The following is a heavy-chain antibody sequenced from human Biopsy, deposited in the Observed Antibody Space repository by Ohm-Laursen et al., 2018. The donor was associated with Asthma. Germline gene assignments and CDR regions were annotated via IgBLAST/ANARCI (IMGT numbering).Heavy chain of an antibody. CDR3: VRGSSSWHHGPFHYYYGLDV. J-gene: IGHJ6*02. D-gene: IGHD6-13*01. Sequence: TLSLTCSLSSGSGGYMRSGNYYWGWIRQPPGKGLEWIGSIYYSGTTYYNPSLESRVTVSADTSKNQFSLKLTSVTAADTAVYYCVRGSSSWHHGPFHYYYGLDVWGQGTTVIVSS. CDR2: IYYSGTT. CDR1: SGSGGYMRSGNYY. V-gene: IGHV4-39*01.